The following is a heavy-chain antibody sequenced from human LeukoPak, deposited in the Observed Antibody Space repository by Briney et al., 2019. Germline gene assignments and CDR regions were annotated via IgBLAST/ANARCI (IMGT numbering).Heavy chain of an antibody. CDR1: GFTFSSYG. CDR2: ISYVGSNK. CDR3: AKGTLWENNFDY. Sequence: VGALRVSSAPSGFTFSSYGMHRVRQALGKGLSRVSVISYVGSNKYYADSVKGRFTISRDNSKNTLYLQMNSLRAEDTAVYYCAKGTLWENNFDYWGQGTLVTVSS. V-gene: IGHV3-30*18. J-gene: IGHJ4*02. D-gene: IGHD1-1*01.